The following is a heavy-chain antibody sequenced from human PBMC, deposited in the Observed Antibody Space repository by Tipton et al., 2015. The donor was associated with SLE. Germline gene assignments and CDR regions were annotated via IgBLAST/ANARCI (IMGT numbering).Heavy chain of an antibody. J-gene: IGHJ4*02. CDR2: IYYSGST. Sequence: LRLSCTVSGGSISSGGYYWSWIRQHPGKGLEWIGYIYYSGSTNYNPSLKSRVTISVDTSKNQFSLKLSSVTAADTAVYYCARGQGPLPYWGQGTLVTVSS. V-gene: IGHV4-31*03. CDR3: ARGQGPLPY. CDR1: GGSISSGGYY. D-gene: IGHD1-26*01.